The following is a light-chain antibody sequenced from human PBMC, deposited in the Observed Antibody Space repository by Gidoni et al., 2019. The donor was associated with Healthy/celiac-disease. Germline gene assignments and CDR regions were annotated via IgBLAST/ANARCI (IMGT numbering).Light chain of an antibody. CDR3: CSYAGSYTVV. CDR2: DVS. Sequence: QSALTQPRSVSGSPGQSVTISCTGTSSDVGGYNYVSWYQQHPGKAPKIMIYDVSKRPSGVPDRFSGSKSGNTASLPISGLQAEDEADYYCCSYAGSYTVVFGGGTKLTVL. CDR1: SSDVGGYNY. V-gene: IGLV2-11*01. J-gene: IGLJ2*01.